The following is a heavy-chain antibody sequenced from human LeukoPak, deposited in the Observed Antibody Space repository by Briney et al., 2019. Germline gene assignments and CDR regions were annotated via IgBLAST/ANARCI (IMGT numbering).Heavy chain of an antibody. V-gene: IGHV1-46*01. CDR1: GYTFTSYY. D-gene: IGHD3-22*01. CDR3: AKVTSGYYHDY. CDR2: INPSGGST. Sequence: ASVKVSCKASGYTFTSYYMHWVRQAPGQGLEWMGIINPSGGSTSYAQKFQGRVTMTRDTSTSTVYMELSSLRSEDTAVYYCAKVTSGYYHDYWGQGTLVTVSS. J-gene: IGHJ4*02.